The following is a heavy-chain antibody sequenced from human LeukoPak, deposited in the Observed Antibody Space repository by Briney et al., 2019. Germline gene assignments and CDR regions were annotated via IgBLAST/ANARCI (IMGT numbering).Heavy chain of an antibody. CDR1: GGSISSYY. J-gene: IGHJ4*02. D-gene: IGHD6-6*01. CDR2: IYYSGST. V-gene: IGHV4-59*08. CDR3: ARHKGQQLVLDY. Sequence: PSETLSLTCTVSGGSISSYYWSWIRQPPGKGLEWIGYIYYSGSTNYNPSLKSRVTISVDTSNNQFSLKLSSVTAADTAVYYCARHKGQQLVLDYWGQGTLVTVSS.